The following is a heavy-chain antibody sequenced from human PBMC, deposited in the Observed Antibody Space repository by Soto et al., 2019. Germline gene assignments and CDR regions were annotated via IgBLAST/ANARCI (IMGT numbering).Heavy chain of an antibody. Sequence: GESLKISCKGSGFTFTSYWIAWVRQMPGKGLEWMGIIYPGDSDSSYSPSFQGQVTISADKSINTAYLHWSSLKASDTDIYYCAKHEGYCSTTTCSNFDCWGKGTLVTVSS. V-gene: IGHV5-51*01. J-gene: IGHJ4*02. CDR2: IYPGDSDS. D-gene: IGHD2-2*01. CDR3: AKHEGYCSTTTCSNFDC. CDR1: GFTFTSYW.